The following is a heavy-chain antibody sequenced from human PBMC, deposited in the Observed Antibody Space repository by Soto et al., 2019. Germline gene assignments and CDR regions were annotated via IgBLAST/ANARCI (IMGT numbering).Heavy chain of an antibody. CDR1: GFTFSTCT. CDR3: ARGSQYYYDGSGPLDC. V-gene: IGHV3-30-3*01. D-gene: IGHD3-22*01. CDR2: ISYDGSNN. Sequence: PGGSLRLFCAASGFTFSTCTIHWVRQAPGKGLEWVALISYDGSNNYYADSVKGRFTISRDNSKNTLYLQMTSLRAGDTAVYFCARGSQYYYDGSGPLDCWGQGTLVTVSS. J-gene: IGHJ4*02.